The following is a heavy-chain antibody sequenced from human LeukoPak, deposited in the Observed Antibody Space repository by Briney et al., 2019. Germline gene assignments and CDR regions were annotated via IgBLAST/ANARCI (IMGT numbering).Heavy chain of an antibody. CDR1: GYTFTSYG. D-gene: IGHD6-6*01. CDR3: ARDTAQAARSVFDAFDI. J-gene: IGHJ3*02. CDR2: ISAYNGNT. V-gene: IGHV1-18*01. Sequence: ASVKVSCKASGYTFTSYGISWVRQAPGHGLEWMGWISAYNGNTNYAQKLQGRVTMTTDTSTSTAYMELRSLRSDDTAVYYCARDTAQAARSVFDAFDIWGQGTMVTVSS.